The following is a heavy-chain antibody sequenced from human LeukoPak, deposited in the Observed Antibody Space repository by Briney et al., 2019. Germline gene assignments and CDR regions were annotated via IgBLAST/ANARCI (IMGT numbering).Heavy chain of an antibody. J-gene: IGHJ5*02. V-gene: IGHV3-7*01. Sequence: GGSLRLSCAASGFTFSSYWMSWVRQAPGKGLEWVANIKQDGSEKYYVDSVKGRFTISRDNAKNSLYLQMNSLRAEDTAVYYCARVVPAANNWFDPWGQGTLVTVSS. D-gene: IGHD2-2*01. CDR3: ARVVPAANNWFDP. CDR1: GFTFSSYW. CDR2: IKQDGSEK.